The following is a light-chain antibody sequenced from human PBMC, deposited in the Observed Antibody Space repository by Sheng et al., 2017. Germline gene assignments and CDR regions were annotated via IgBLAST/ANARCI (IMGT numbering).Light chain of an antibody. CDR1: QGIRYD. CDR2: AAS. Sequence: DIQMTQSPSSLSASVGDRVTITCRASQGIRYDLSWYQQKPGKAPKRLIYAASSLQNGVPSRFSGSGSGTEFTLTISSLQPEDFATYYCLHLYTFGQGTKLEIK. V-gene: IGKV1-17*01. CDR3: LHLYT. J-gene: IGKJ2*01.